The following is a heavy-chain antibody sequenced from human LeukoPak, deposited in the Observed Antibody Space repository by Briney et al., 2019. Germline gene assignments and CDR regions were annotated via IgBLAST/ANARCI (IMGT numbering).Heavy chain of an antibody. CDR1: GYTFTSYG. CDR3: ARWGIAAAGTGGDWFDP. V-gene: IGHV1-18*01. D-gene: IGHD6-13*01. Sequence: ASLKVSCKPSGYTFTSYGISWVRQAPGQGLEWMGWISAYNGNTNYAQKLQGRVTMTTDTSTSTAYMELRSLRSDDTAVYYCARWGIAAAGTGGDWFDPWGQGTLVTVSS. J-gene: IGHJ5*02. CDR2: ISAYNGNT.